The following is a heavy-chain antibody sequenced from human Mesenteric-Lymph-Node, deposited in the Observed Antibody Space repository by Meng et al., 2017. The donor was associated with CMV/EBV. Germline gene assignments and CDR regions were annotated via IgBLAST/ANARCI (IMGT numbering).Heavy chain of an antibody. Sequence: PETLSLTCTVSGDSINSSTYYWGWLRQPPGKGLEWIGNIYYSGSTYYNPSLKSRVTISLDTSKNHFSLRLSSVTAPDTAVYYCARDYSGYGRLDSWGQGTLVTVSS. CDR2: IYYSGST. J-gene: IGHJ4*02. D-gene: IGHD5-12*01. CDR1: GDSINSSTYY. CDR3: ARDYSGYGRLDS. V-gene: IGHV4-39*02.